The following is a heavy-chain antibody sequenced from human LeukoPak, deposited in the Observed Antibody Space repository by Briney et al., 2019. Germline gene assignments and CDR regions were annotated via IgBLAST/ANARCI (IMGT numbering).Heavy chain of an antibody. CDR1: GGSSSTYY. V-gene: IGHV4-59*08. D-gene: IGHD7-27*01. CDR2: IHNSGST. CDR3: ARRTSHWANWFDP. J-gene: IGHJ5*02. Sequence: SDTQSLICTVSGGSSSTYYWNWIRQPPGRGLEWIGHIHNSGSTNYNPSLKSRVTISENTSNNQFSLKLNSVTAADTAVNYCARRTSHWANWFDPWGQGILVTVAS.